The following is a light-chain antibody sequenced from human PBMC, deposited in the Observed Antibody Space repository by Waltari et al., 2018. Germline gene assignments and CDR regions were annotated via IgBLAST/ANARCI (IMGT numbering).Light chain of an antibody. J-gene: IGLJ2*01. CDR1: SSDSGGYHY. V-gene: IGLV2-14*03. CDR2: DVS. Sequence: QSALTQTASASGSPGQSTTISCTGTSSDSGGYHYVPLYQQHPGKAPKLMIYDVSNRPSGVSNRFSGSKSGNTASLTISGLQAEDEADYYCSSYISSSTLELFGGGTSLTVL. CDR3: SSYISSSTLEL.